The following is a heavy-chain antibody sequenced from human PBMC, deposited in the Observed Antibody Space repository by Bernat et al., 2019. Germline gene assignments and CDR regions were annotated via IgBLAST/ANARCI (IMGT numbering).Heavy chain of an antibody. J-gene: IGHJ1*01. CDR2: ISGTGGRT. Sequence: EVQLLESGGGFVQPGGSLRLSCAASGFTFSSYAMSWVRQAPGKGLEWGAGISGTGGRTYYTDSVKGRFTISRDNSKNTLFLQMNSLRAEDTAIYYCAKDQYGDTIVVAPGEHWGQGTLVTVSS. D-gene: IGHD3-22*01. CDR1: GFTFSSYA. CDR3: AKDQYGDTIVVAPGEH. V-gene: IGHV3-23*01.